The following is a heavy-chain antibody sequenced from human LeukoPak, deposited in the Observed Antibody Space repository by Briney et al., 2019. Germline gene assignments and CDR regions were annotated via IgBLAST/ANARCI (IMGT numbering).Heavy chain of an antibody. CDR3: AKDSGYSYGHGLDY. CDR1: GFIFSNYG. D-gene: IGHD5-18*01. V-gene: IGHV3-30*02. J-gene: IGHJ4*02. Sequence: GGSLRLSCAASGFIFSNYGMHWVRQAPGKGLEWVAFIRYDGSNKYYVDSVKGRFIISRDNSKNTLYLQMNSLRDEDTAVYYCAKDSGYSYGHGLDYWGQGTLVTVSS. CDR2: IRYDGSNK.